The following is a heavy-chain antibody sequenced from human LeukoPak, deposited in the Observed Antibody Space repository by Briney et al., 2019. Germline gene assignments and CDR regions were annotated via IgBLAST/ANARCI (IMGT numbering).Heavy chain of an antibody. V-gene: IGHV1-2*02. CDR2: INPNSGGT. CDR1: GYTFTGCY. J-gene: IGHJ4*02. CDR3: AREASSGYYFDY. Sequence: ASVKVSCKASGYTFTGCYMHWVRQAPGQGLEWMGWINPNSGGTNYAQKFQGRVTMTRDTSISTAYMELSRLRSDDTAVYYCAREASSGYYFDYWGQGTLVTVSS. D-gene: IGHD3-22*01.